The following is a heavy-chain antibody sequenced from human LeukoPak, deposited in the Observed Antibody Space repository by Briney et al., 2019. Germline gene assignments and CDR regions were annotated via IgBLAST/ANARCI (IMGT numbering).Heavy chain of an antibody. CDR3: ARGGRLADAFDI. Sequence: ASVKVSCKASGGTFSSYAISWVRQAPGQGLEWMGGIIPIFGTANYAQKFQGRVTMTTDTSTSTAYMELRSLRSDDTAVYYCARGGRLADAFDIWGQGTMVTVSS. J-gene: IGHJ3*02. CDR1: GGTFSSYA. D-gene: IGHD6-19*01. CDR2: IIPIFGTA. V-gene: IGHV1-69*05.